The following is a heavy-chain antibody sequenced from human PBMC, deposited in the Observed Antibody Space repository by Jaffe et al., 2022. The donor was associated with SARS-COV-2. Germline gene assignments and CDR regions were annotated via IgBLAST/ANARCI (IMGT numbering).Heavy chain of an antibody. CDR1: GFTFDDYA. J-gene: IGHJ4*02. CDR3: AKGRGFTMVRGAPEGFDY. V-gene: IGHV3-9*01. D-gene: IGHD3-10*01. CDR2: ISWNSGSI. Sequence: EVQLVESGGGLVQPGRSLRLSCAASGFTFDDYAMHWVRQAPGKGLEWVSGISWNSGSIGYADSVKGRFTISRDNAKNSLYLQMNSLRAEDTALYYCAKGRGFTMVRGAPEGFDYWGQGTLVTVSS.